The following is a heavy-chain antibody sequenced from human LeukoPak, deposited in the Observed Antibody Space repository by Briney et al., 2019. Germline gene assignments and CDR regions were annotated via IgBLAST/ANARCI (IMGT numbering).Heavy chain of an antibody. D-gene: IGHD3-10*01. J-gene: IGHJ4*02. CDR3: ASGLITMVRGDIIQDY. CDR2: ITLSSTYI. Sequence: PGGSLRLSCAASGFTFSSYGMHWVRQAPGKGLEWVASITLSSTYIYYADSVKGRFTISRDNAKNSLYLQMNSLRAEDTAVYYCASGLITMVRGDIIQDYWGQGTLVTVSS. CDR1: GFTFSSYG. V-gene: IGHV3-21*01.